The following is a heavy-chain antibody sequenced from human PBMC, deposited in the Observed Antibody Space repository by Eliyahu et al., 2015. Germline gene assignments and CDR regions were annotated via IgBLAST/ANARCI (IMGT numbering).Heavy chain of an antibody. D-gene: IGHD3-22*01. Sequence: QVQLQQWGAGLLKPSETLSLTCAVYGGSFSGYYWSWIRQPPGKGLEWIGEINHSGSTNYNPSLKSRVTISVDTSKNQFSLKLSSVTAADTAVYYCARRQRLRGYYRPFDYWGQGTLVTVSS. CDR2: INHSGST. CDR3: ARRQRLRGYYRPFDY. J-gene: IGHJ4*02. CDR1: GGSFSGYY. V-gene: IGHV4-34*01.